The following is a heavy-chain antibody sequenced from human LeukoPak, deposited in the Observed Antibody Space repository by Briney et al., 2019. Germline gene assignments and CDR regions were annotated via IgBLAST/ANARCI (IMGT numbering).Heavy chain of an antibody. CDR3: AREILPEGFDY. CDR1: GGTFSSYA. V-gene: IGHV1-69*04. CDR2: IIPILGIA. J-gene: IGHJ4*02. Sequence: ASVEVSCKASGGTFSSYAISWVRQAPGQGLEWMGRIIPILGIANYAQKFQGRVTITADKSTSTAYMELSSLRSEDTAVYYCAREILPEGFDYWGQGTLVTVSS.